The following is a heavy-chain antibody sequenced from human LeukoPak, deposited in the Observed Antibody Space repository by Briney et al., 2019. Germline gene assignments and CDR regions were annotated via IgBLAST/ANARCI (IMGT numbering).Heavy chain of an antibody. Sequence: GGSLRLSCAASGFIFSSYAMTWVRQAPGKGLEWVSTVGSSGTSTYYADPVKGRFTISRDNSNNTLYLQMNSLRAEDTAEYYCAKDRSSGGSCYNFWGQGTLVTVSS. CDR3: AKDRSSGGSCYNF. V-gene: IGHV3-23*01. CDR1: GFIFSSYA. J-gene: IGHJ4*02. CDR2: VGSSGTST. D-gene: IGHD2-15*01.